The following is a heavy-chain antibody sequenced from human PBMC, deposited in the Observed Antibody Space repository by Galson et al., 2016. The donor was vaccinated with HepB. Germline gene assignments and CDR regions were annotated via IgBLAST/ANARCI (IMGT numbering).Heavy chain of an antibody. CDR2: IKEDGSDK. D-gene: IGHD2-21*02. Sequence: SLRLSCTASGFTFSSSYMDWVRQAPGEGLEWMAKIKEDGSDKFYVASVKGRFTISRDNAKNSLYLQMNSLRGVDTAVYFCARLPKGDILGLHYYYDAMNVWGQGTTVTVSS. J-gene: IGHJ6*02. CDR3: ARLPKGDILGLHYYYDAMNV. CDR1: GFTFSSSY. V-gene: IGHV3-7*05.